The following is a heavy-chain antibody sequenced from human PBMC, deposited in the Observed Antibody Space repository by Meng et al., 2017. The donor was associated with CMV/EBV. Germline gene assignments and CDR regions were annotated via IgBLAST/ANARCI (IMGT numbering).Heavy chain of an antibody. CDR2: IIPILGIA. J-gene: IGHJ6*02. D-gene: IGHD6-6*01. CDR3: ARDSKNILHSSSNPSTPYYYYYGMDV. Sequence: SVKVSCKASGGTFSSYAISWVRQAPGQGLEWMGGIIPILGIANYAQKFQGRVTITADKSTSTAYMELSSLRSEDTAMYYCARDSKNILHSSSNPSTPYYYYYGMDVWGQGTTVTVSS. CDR1: GGTFSSYA. V-gene: IGHV1-69*10.